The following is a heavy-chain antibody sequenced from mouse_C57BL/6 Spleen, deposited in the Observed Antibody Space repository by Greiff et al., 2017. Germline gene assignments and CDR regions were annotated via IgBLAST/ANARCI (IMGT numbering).Heavy chain of an antibody. CDR3: ARQGYYGSSYFDY. CDR2: ISSGGSYT. V-gene: IGHV5-6*01. J-gene: IGHJ2*01. Sequence: EVKVVESGGDLVKPGGSLKLSCAASGFTFSSYGMSWVRQTPDKRLEWVATISSGGSYTYYPDSVKGRFTISRDNAKNTLYLQMSSLKSEDTAMYYCARQGYYGSSYFDYWGQGTTLTVSS. D-gene: IGHD1-1*01. CDR1: GFTFSSYG.